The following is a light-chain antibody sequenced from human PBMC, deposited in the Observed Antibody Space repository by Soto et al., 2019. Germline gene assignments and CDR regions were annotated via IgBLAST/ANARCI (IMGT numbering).Light chain of an antibody. J-gene: IGLJ1*01. CDR1: SSDVGSYNL. CDR3: SSYAGSSTLD. Sequence: QFALTQPASVSGSPGQSITISCTGTSSDVGSYNLVSWYQQHPGKAPKLMIYDVSKRPSGVSNRFSGSKSGNTASLTISGLQAEDEADYYCSSYAGSSTLDFGAGTKVTDL. V-gene: IGLV2-23*02. CDR2: DVS.